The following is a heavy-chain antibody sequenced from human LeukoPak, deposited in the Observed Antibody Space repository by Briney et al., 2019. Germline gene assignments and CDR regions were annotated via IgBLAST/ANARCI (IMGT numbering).Heavy chain of an antibody. V-gene: IGHV4-61*02. CDR1: GGSISSGSYY. J-gene: IGHJ3*02. D-gene: IGHD3-22*01. CDR3: ASSYYYDSSGYSKGAFDI. CDR2: IYTSGST. Sequence: SQTLSLTCTVSGGSISSGSYYWSWIRQPAGKGLEWIGRIYTSGSTNYNPSLKSRVTISVDRSKNQFSLKLSSVTAADTAVYYCASSYYYDSSGYSKGAFDIWGQGTMVTVSS.